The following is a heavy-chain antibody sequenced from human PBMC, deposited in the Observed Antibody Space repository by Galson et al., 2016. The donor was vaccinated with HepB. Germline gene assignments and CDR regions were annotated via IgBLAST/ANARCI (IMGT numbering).Heavy chain of an antibody. CDR2: ISAYNGNA. CDR1: GYTFTNYG. CDR3: ARTLIFGVVPKYNWFDP. V-gene: IGHV1-18*01. D-gene: IGHD3-3*01. Sequence: SVKVSCKASGYTFTNYGINWVRQAPGQGLEWMGWISAYNGNAKYAQKLQGRVTMTTDTSTSTAYMELSSLRSDDTAVYYCARTLIFGVVPKYNWFDPWGQGTLVTVSS. J-gene: IGHJ5*02.